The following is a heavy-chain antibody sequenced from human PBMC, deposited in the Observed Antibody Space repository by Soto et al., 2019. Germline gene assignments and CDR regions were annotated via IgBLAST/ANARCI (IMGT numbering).Heavy chain of an antibody. Sequence: ALVKVSCKASGYTFTSFGVSWVRQSPGQGLEWMGLINPNSGGTKYAQKLQGRVTMTRDTSISTAYMELSSLTSDDTALYYCTNAVVVVSNWFDSWGPGTLVTASS. CDR3: TNAVVVVSNWFDS. D-gene: IGHD3-22*01. CDR1: GYTFTSFG. J-gene: IGHJ5*01. V-gene: IGHV1-2*02. CDR2: INPNSGGT.